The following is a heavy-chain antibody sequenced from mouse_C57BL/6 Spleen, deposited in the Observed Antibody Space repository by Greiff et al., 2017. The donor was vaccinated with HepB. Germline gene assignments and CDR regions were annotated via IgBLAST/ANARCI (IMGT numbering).Heavy chain of an antibody. J-gene: IGHJ1*03. CDR2: IYPGDGDT. Sequence: QVQLQQSGAELVKPGASVKISCKASGYEFSSYGVNWVKQRPGKGLGWIGQIYPGDGDTNSNGKFKGKATLTADKSSSTAYMQLSSLTSEDSAVYFCARSGYFDVWGTGTTVTVSS. CDR3: ARSGYFDV. CDR1: GYEFSSYG. V-gene: IGHV1-80*01.